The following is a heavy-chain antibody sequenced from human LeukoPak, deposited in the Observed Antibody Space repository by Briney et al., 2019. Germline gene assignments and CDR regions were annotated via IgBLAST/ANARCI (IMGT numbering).Heavy chain of an antibody. V-gene: IGHV4-59*01. CDR3: ARAGSGYYPFDY. CDR2: VYYSGST. Sequence: SETLSLTCTVSGGSISSYYWSWIRRPPGKGLEWIGYVYYSGSTNYNPSLKSRVTISVDTSKNQFSLKLSSVTAADTAVYYCARAGSGYYPFDYWGQGTLVTVSS. CDR1: GGSISSYY. D-gene: IGHD3-22*01. J-gene: IGHJ4*02.